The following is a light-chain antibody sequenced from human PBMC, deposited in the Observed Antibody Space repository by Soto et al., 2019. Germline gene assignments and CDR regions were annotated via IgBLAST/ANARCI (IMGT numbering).Light chain of an antibody. V-gene: IGKV3-20*01. J-gene: IGKJ4*01. CDR2: GAS. CDR3: HQYGTSPLT. CDR1: QSVSNNY. Sequence: EIVLTQSPGTLSLSPGERATLSCRASQSVSNNYLAWYQQKPGQSPRLLMYGASSRATGVPDRFSGSGSGTDFTLTIARLEPEDFAVYYCHQYGTSPLTFGGGTKVDSK.